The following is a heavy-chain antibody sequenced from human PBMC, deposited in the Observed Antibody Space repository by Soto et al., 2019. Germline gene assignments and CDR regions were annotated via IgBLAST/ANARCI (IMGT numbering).Heavy chain of an antibody. CDR1: GFTFSSYA. CDR3: AKFRKPEQLAHDWFDP. J-gene: IGHJ5*02. V-gene: IGHV3-23*01. Sequence: EVQLLESGGGLVQPGGSLRLSCAASGFTFSSYAMSWVRQAPGKGLEWVSAISGSGGSTYYADSVKGRFTISRDNSKNTLYLQMNSLRAEDTAVYYCAKFRKPEQLAHDWFDPWGQETLVTVSS. CDR2: ISGSGGST. D-gene: IGHD6-6*01.